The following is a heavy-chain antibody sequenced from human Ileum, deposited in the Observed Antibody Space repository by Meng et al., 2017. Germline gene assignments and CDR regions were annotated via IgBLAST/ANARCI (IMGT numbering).Heavy chain of an antibody. Sequence: QVTLQQWGAGLWKPSETLVLTCAAYGGSFSGYYWSWIRQPPGKGLEWIGEINHSGSTNYNPSLKSRVTISVDTSKNQFSLKLSSVTAADTAVYYCARGGPWFDPWGQGTLVTVSS. CDR2: INHSGST. CDR3: ARGGPWFDP. J-gene: IGHJ5*02. CDR1: GGSFSGYY. V-gene: IGHV4-34*01.